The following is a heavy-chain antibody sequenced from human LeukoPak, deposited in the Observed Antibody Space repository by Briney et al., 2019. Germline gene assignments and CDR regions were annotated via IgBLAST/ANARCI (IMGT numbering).Heavy chain of an antibody. D-gene: IGHD1-14*01. CDR1: GFTFGGYG. Sequence: GGSLRLSCAGSGFTFGGYGMHWFRQTPGKGLEWVAVIAYDGSRAFYADSVKGRFTIFRDNSKNTMSVQMDDLRAEDTAVYYCTRYNNDHFDYWSQGTLVTVSS. V-gene: IGHV3-33*01. CDR2: IAYDGSRA. J-gene: IGHJ4*02. CDR3: TRYNNDHFDY.